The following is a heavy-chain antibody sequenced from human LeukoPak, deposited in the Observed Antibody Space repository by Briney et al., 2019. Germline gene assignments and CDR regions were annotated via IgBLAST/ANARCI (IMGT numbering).Heavy chain of an antibody. J-gene: IGHJ4*02. D-gene: IGHD3-10*01. CDR1: GFIFRDYA. CDR2: ISGRTGAT. V-gene: IGHV3-23*01. Sequence: PGGSQRLSCVGSGFIFRDYAMNWVRQAPGKGLEWVATISGRTGATYYRESVKGRFTISKDNSENTLYLQMDSLRVEDTALYYCTKHGTGGSGSHMDYWGQGILVTVSS. CDR3: TKHGTGGSGSHMDY.